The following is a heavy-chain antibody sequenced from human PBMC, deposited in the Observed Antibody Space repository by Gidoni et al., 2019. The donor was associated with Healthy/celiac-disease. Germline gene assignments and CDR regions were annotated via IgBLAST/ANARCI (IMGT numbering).Heavy chain of an antibody. CDR1: GFTFSSYS. CDR2: ISSSSSYI. V-gene: IGHV3-21*01. CDR3: ARDLGGSYYFDY. D-gene: IGHD1-26*01. Sequence: EVQLVESGGGLVKPGGSLRLSCAASGFTFSSYSMNWVRQAPGKGLEWVSSISSSSSYIYYADSVKGRFTISRDNAKNSLYLQMNSLRAEDTAVYYCARDLGGSYYFDYWGQGTLVTVSS. J-gene: IGHJ4*02.